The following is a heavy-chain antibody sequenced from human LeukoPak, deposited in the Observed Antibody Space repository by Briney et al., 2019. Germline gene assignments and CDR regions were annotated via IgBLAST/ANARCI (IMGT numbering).Heavy chain of an antibody. Sequence: GGSLRLSCSASGFTFRNYYMTWLRQTPGKGLEWLSYISTSGDIMDYADSVKGRFTISRDNAKASLYLQMKSLGDDDTAIYYCAKGHPYGMIWGQGALVTVSS. CDR3: AKGHPYGMI. CDR1: GFTFRNYY. V-gene: IGHV3-11*01. CDR2: ISTSGDIM. J-gene: IGHJ4*02. D-gene: IGHD3-10*01.